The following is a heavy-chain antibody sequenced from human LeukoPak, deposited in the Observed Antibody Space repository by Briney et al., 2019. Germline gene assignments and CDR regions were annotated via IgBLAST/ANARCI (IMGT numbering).Heavy chain of an antibody. Sequence: GGSLRLSCAVSGFTFRNYVMNWVRQAPGKGLEWVSGISGSGSNANYADSVKGRFTISRDNSKNTLYLQMNSLRAEDTAVYYCTRPGYYGSSRGEDYWGQGTLVTVSS. J-gene: IGHJ4*02. CDR1: GFTFRNYV. V-gene: IGHV3-23*01. CDR2: ISGSGSNA. CDR3: TRPGYYGSSRGEDY. D-gene: IGHD3-10*01.